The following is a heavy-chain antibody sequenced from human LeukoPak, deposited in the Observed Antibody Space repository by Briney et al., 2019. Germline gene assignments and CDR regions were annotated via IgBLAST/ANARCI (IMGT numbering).Heavy chain of an antibody. V-gene: IGHV4-39*02. CDR3: AGDWATVAELDH. Sequence: PSQTLSLTCTVSGGSISSSSYYWGWIRHPPGKRMEWVGSIYYSGSTYYNPSLKSRVTISVDTSKNQFSLKLSSVAAADAAVYYCAGDWATVAELDHWGQGTLVSGSS. CDR1: GGSISSSSYY. D-gene: IGHD4-23*01. CDR2: IYYSGST. J-gene: IGHJ4*02.